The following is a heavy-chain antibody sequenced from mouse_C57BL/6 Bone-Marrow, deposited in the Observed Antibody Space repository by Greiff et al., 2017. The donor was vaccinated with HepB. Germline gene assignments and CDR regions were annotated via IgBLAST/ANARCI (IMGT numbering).Heavy chain of an antibody. J-gene: IGHJ3*01. V-gene: IGHV1-54*01. Sequence: QVQLQQSGAELVRPGTSVKVSCKASGYAFTNYLIEWVKQRPGQGLEWIGVINPGSGGTNYNEKFKGKATLTADKSSSTAYMQLSSLTSEDAAVYFCARSALRAWFAYWGQGTLVTVSA. CDR3: ARSALRAWFAY. D-gene: IGHD1-1*01. CDR2: INPGSGGT. CDR1: GYAFTNYL.